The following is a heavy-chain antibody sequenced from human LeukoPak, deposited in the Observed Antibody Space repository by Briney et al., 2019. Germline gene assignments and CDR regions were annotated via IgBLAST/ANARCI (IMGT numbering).Heavy chain of an antibody. CDR3: ATDPLSIVGATIDY. V-gene: IGHV1-69-2*01. J-gene: IGHJ4*02. CDR1: GYTFTDYY. CDR2: VDPEDGET. Sequence: ASVKVSCKASGYTFTDYYMHWVQQAPGKGLEWMGRVDPEDGETIYAEKFQGRVTITADTSTDTAYMELSSLGSEDPAGYYCATDPLSIVGATIDYWGQGTLVTVSS. D-gene: IGHD1-26*01.